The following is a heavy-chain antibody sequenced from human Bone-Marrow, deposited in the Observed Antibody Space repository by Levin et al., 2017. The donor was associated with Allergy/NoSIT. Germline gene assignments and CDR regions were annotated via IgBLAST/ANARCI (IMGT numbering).Heavy chain of an antibody. CDR1: GFTFSSYW. D-gene: IGHD3-3*01. Sequence: PGGSLRLSCAASGFTFSSYWMSWVRQAPGKGLEWVANIKQDGSEKYYVDSVKGRFTISRDNAKNSLYLQMNSLRAEDTAVYYCARDWTYYDFWRGYYPAGYYYGMDVWGQGTTVTVSS. J-gene: IGHJ6*02. V-gene: IGHV3-7*01. CDR2: IKQDGSEK. CDR3: ARDWTYYDFWRGYYPAGYYYGMDV.